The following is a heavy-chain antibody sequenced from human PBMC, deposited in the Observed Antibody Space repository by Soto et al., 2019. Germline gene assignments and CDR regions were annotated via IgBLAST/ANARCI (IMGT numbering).Heavy chain of an antibody. Sequence: SETLSLTCAVYGGSFSGYYWSWIRQPPGKGLEWIGEINHSGSTNYNPSLKSRVTISVDTSKNQFSLKLSSVTAADTAVYYCARQPQLGYYYGMDVWGQGTTVTVSS. V-gene: IGHV4-34*01. CDR1: GGSFSGYY. CDR2: INHSGST. CDR3: ARQPQLGYYYGMDV. D-gene: IGHD6-13*01. J-gene: IGHJ6*02.